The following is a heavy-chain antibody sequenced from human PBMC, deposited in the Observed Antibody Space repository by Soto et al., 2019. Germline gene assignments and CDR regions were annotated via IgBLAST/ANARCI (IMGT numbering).Heavy chain of an antibody. D-gene: IGHD5-18*01. V-gene: IGHV4-4*02. CDR3: ARSMNRYGDQKLDY. CDR1: GGSISSSNW. CDR2: IYHSGST. Sequence: PSETLSLTCAVSGGSISSSNWWSWVRQPPGKGLEWIGEIYHSGSTNYNPSLKSRVTISVDKSKNQFSLKLSSVTAADTAVYYCARSMNRYGDQKLDYWGQGTLVTVSS. J-gene: IGHJ4*02.